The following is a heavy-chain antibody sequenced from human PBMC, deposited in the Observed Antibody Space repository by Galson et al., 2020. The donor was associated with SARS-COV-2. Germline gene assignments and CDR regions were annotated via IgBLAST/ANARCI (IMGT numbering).Heavy chain of an antibody. CDR1: GGSFSDYF. Sequence: SQTLSLTCAVYGGSFSDYFWSWIRQSPGTGLEWIGEINRSGVIKDNPSLNSRVTISVDTSKTQFALRLSSVTAADTAVYYCARSVANRFDYWGQGTLVTVSS. CDR3: ARSVANRFDY. J-gene: IGHJ4*02. D-gene: IGHD2-21*01. CDR2: INRSGVI. V-gene: IGHV4-34*01.